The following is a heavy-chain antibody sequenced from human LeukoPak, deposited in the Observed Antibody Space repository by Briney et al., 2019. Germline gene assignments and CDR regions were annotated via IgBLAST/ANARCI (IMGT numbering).Heavy chain of an antibody. CDR2: INYSGST. Sequence: PSETLSLTCAVYGGSFSGYYWSWIRQPPGKGLEWIGEINYSGSTNYNPSLESRVTISVDTPKSQFSLKLSSVTAADTAVYYCARAPTSSSWPIYFDVWGQGTLVTVSS. V-gene: IGHV4-34*01. J-gene: IGHJ4*02. CDR3: ARAPTSSSWPIYFDV. D-gene: IGHD6-13*01. CDR1: GGSFSGYY.